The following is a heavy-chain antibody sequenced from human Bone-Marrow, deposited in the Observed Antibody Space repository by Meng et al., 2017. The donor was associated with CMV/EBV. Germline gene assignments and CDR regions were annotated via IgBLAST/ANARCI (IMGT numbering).Heavy chain of an antibody. CDR3: AREGVPAARYNRFDP. CDR1: GGTFSSYA. J-gene: IGHJ5*02. Sequence: SVKLSCKASGGTFSSYAISWVRQAPGQGLEWMGGILPIFGTANYAQKFQGRVTITPDESTSTAYMELNSPRAEDTAVYYCAREGVPAARYNRFDPWGQGNLVTVHS. D-gene: IGHD2-2*01. CDR2: ILPIFGTA. V-gene: IGHV1-69*13.